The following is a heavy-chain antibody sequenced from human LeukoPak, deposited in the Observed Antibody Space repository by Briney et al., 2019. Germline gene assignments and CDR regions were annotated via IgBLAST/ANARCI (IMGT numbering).Heavy chain of an antibody. Sequence: PSETLSLTCTVSGGSINNYYWSWIRQPAGKGLEWIGRIYTRGSTNYNPSLKSRVTMSVDTSKNQFSLRLSSVTAADTAMYYCARVVTDWAIHNWGQGTLVTVSS. V-gene: IGHV4-4*07. J-gene: IGHJ4*02. CDR2: IYTRGST. CDR1: GGSINNYY. CDR3: ARVVTDWAIHN. D-gene: IGHD3-9*01.